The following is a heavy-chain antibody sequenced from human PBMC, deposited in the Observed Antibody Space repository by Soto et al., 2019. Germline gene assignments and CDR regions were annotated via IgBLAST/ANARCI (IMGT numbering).Heavy chain of an antibody. CDR1: GFTFDKFD. V-gene: IGHV3-30-3*01. Sequence: GGSLRLSCAASGFTFDKFDMHWVRQAPGRGLQWVAVTSYDGDKEYYAASVKGRFTISRDNSNNTLHLQMNNLRDDDTAVYYCVREGGVPSAIGHYYYGMDVWGQGTAVTVSS. D-gene: IGHD2-2*02. CDR2: TSYDGDKE. CDR3: VREGGVPSAIGHYYYGMDV. J-gene: IGHJ6*02.